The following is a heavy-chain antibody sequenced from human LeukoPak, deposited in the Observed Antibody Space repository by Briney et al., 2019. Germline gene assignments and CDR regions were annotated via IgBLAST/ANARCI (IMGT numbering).Heavy chain of an antibody. J-gene: IGHJ4*02. V-gene: IGHV1-46*01. CDR2: INPSGGST. Sequence: ASVKVSCKASVYTFTSYHMHWVRQARGQGLEWMGIINPSGGSTSYAQKFQGRVTITADESTSTAYMELNSLRSEDTAVYYCAGFDYWGQGTLVTVSS. CDR3: AGFDY. CDR1: VYTFTSYH.